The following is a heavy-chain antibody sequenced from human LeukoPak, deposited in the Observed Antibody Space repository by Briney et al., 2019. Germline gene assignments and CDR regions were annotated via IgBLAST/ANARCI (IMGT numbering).Heavy chain of an antibody. CDR1: GLTFSAYY. J-gene: IGHJ4*02. V-gene: IGHV3-11*01. CDR3: ARSDGLDY. Sequence: GGSLRPSWAAPGLTFSAYYMSWIRKAPGKGLEWVSYISSSGSTKKYADSVKGRFTISRDNAENSLFLQMNSLRAEDTAVYYCARSDGLDYWGQGTLVTVSS. D-gene: IGHD5-24*01. CDR2: ISSSGSTK.